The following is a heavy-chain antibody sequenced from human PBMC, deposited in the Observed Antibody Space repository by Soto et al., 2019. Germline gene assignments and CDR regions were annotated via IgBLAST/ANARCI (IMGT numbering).Heavy chain of an antibody. V-gene: IGHV1-18*01. J-gene: IGHJ4*02. D-gene: IGHD3-16*02. Sequence: ASVKVSCKASGYTFTCYGIRWVRQAPGQGLEWMGWISAYNGNTNYAQKLQGRVTMTTDTSTSTAYMELRSLRSDDTAVYYCASNQYYDYIWGSYRQTPFDYWGQGTLVTVSS. CDR3: ASNQYYDYIWGSYRQTPFDY. CDR2: ISAYNGNT. CDR1: GYTFTCYG.